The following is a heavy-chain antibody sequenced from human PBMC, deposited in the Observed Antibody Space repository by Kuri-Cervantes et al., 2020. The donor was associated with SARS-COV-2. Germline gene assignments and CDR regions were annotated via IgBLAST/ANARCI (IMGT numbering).Heavy chain of an antibody. Sequence: SETLSLTCAVSGYSISSGYYWGWIRQPPGKGLEWIGRIYHSGSTYYNPSLKGRVTISVDRSKNQFSLKLSSVTAADTAVYYCARSKSWRWFDPWGQGTLITVSS. V-gene: IGHV4-38-2*01. D-gene: IGHD3-3*01. CDR3: ARSKSWRWFDP. CDR2: IYHSGST. CDR1: GYSISSGYY. J-gene: IGHJ5*02.